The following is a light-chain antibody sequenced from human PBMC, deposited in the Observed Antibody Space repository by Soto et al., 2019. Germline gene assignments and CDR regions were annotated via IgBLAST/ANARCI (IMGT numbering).Light chain of an antibody. CDR3: QAWDSSTAGV. V-gene: IGLV3-1*01. Sequence: SYELTQPPSVSVSPGQTASITCSGDKLGDKYACWYQQKPGQSPVLVIYQDSKRPSGIPERFSGSNSGNTATLTISGTQAMDEADYYCQAWDSSTAGVFGTGNKLTVL. J-gene: IGLJ1*01. CDR2: QDS. CDR1: KLGDKY.